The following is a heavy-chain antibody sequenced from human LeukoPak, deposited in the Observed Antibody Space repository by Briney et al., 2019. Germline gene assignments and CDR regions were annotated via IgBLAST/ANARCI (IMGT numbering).Heavy chain of an antibody. CDR3: ARSHYGSGSYYSVGDY. Sequence: SETLSLTCTVSGGSISSGSYYWSWIRQPAGKGLEWIGGIYTSGSTNYNPSLKSRVTISVDTSKNQFSLKLSSVTAADTAVYYCARSHYGSGSYYSVGDYWGQGTLVTVSS. CDR1: GGSISSGSYY. CDR2: IYTSGST. V-gene: IGHV4-61*02. J-gene: IGHJ4*02. D-gene: IGHD3-10*01.